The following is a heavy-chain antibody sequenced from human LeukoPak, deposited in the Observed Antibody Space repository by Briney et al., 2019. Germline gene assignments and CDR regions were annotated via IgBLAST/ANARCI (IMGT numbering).Heavy chain of an antibody. V-gene: IGHV4-34*01. CDR2: INHSGST. CDR3: ARGQPGRFDY. J-gene: IGHJ4*02. CDR1: GGSFSGYY. D-gene: IGHD1-14*01. Sequence: PSETLSLTCAVYGGSFSGYYWSWIRQPPGKGLEWIGEINHSGSTNYNPSLKSRVTISVDTSKNQFSLKLSSVTAADTAVYYCARGQPGRFDYWGQGTLVTVSS.